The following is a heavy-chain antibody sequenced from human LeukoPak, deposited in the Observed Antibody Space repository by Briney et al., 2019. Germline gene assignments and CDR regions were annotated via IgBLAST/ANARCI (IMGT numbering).Heavy chain of an antibody. CDR2: ISYDGSNK. Sequence: GGSLRLSCAASGFTFSSYGMHWVRQAPGKGLEWVAVISYDGSNKYYADSVKGRFTISRDNSKNTLYLQMNSLRAEDTAVYYCAKTRLLIATTYYFDYWGQGTLVTVSS. J-gene: IGHJ4*02. V-gene: IGHV3-30*18. D-gene: IGHD1-26*01. CDR1: GFTFSSYG. CDR3: AKTRLLIATTYYFDY.